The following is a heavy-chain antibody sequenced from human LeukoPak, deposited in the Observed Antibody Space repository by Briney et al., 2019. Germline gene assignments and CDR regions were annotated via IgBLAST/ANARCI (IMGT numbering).Heavy chain of an antibody. V-gene: IGHV3-64*02. Sequence: PGGSLRLSCVASGFTFYNYAMHWVRQAPGKGLEYVPAIGGNGDTSYYADSVKGRFTISRDNSKNTVYLQLGSLRTEDMAVYYCATRHEYSHPYWGQGTLVTVSS. CDR3: ATRHEYSHPY. CDR1: GFTFYNYA. CDR2: IGGNGDTS. J-gene: IGHJ4*02. D-gene: IGHD4-11*01.